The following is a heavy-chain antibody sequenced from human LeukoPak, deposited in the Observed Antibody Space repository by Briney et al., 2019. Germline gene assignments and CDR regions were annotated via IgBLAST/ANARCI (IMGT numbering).Heavy chain of an antibody. CDR2: ISSSGSSI. CDR3: ASAYCSSTSCYNYYGMDV. CDR1: GFTFSSYE. Sequence: PGGSLRLSCAASGFTFSSYEMNWVRQAPGKGLEWVSYISSSGSSIYYADSVKGRFNISRDNAKNSLYLQMNSLRAEDTAVYYCASAYCSSTSCYNYYGMDVWGQGTTVTVSS. J-gene: IGHJ6*02. V-gene: IGHV3-48*03. D-gene: IGHD2-2*02.